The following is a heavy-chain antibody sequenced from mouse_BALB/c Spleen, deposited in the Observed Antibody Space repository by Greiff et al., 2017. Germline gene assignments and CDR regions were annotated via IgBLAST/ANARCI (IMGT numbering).Heavy chain of an antibody. Sequence: EVQLMESGGGLVQPGGSLKLSCAASGFDFSRYWMSWVRQAPGKGLEWIGDINPDSSTINYTPSLKDKFIIARDNAKNTLYLQMSKVRSEDTALYYCARCNTTVVAPYYYAMDYWGQGTSVTVSA. CDR3: ARCNTTVVAPYYYAMDY. CDR2: INPDSSTI. CDR1: GFDFSRYW. V-gene: IGHV4-1*02. J-gene: IGHJ4*01. D-gene: IGHD1-1*01.